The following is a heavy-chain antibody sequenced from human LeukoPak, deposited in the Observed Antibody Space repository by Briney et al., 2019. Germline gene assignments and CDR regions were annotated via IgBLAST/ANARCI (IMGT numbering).Heavy chain of an antibody. V-gene: IGHV4-59*01. CDR2: IYYSGST. J-gene: IGHJ4*02. CDR1: GGSISSYY. Sequence: SETLSLTCTVSGGSISSYYWSWIRQPPGKGLEWIGYIYYSGSTNYNPSLKSRVTISVDTSKNQFSLKLSSVTAADTAVYYCARAEYDFWSGYPYYFDYWGREPWSPSPQ. D-gene: IGHD3-3*01. CDR3: ARAEYDFWSGYPYYFDY.